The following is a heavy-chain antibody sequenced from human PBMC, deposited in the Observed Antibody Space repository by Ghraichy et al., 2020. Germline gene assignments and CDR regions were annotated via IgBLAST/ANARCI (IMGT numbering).Heavy chain of an antibody. CDR2: IYHSGST. V-gene: IGHV4-38-2*02. CDR3: ARLTPIGRYSYGFGENYFDY. D-gene: IGHD5-18*01. CDR1: GYSISSGYY. J-gene: IGHJ4*02. Sequence: SQTLSLTCTVSGYSISSGYYWGWIRQPPGKGLEWIGSIYHSGSTYYNPSLKSRVTISVDTSKNQFSLKLCSVTAPDTAVIYCARLTPIGRYSYGFGENYFDYWGQGTLVTVSS.